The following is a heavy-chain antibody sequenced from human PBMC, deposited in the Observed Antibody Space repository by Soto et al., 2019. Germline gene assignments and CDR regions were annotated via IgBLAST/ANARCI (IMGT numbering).Heavy chain of an antibody. CDR1: GFTFSSYA. Sequence: GGSLRLSCAASGFTFSSYAMSWVRQAPGKGLEWVSAISGSGGSTYYADSVKGRFTISRDNSKNTLYLQMNSLRAEDTAVYYCARRYYYDSSGYPPGAFDIWGQGTMVTVSS. CDR2: ISGSGGST. CDR3: ARRYYYDSSGYPPGAFDI. J-gene: IGHJ3*02. D-gene: IGHD3-22*01. V-gene: IGHV3-23*01.